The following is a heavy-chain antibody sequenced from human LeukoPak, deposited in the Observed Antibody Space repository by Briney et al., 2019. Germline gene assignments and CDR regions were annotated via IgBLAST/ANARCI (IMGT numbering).Heavy chain of an antibody. CDR2: IYYSGST. CDR1: GGSISSSSYY. CDR3: ATARDEWELLPFDP. J-gene: IGHJ5*02. Sequence: SETLSLTCTVSGGSISSSSYYWGWIRQPPGKGLEWIGSIYYSGSTYYNPSLKSRVTISVDTSKNQFSLKLSSVTAADTAVYYCATARDEWELLPFDPWGQGTLVTVSS. V-gene: IGHV4-39*01. D-gene: IGHD1-26*01.